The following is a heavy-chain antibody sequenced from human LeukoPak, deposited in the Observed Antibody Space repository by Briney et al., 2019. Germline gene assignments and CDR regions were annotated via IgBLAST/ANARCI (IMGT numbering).Heavy chain of an antibody. CDR3: ARHRVNSGSYLPLDY. V-gene: IGHV3-7*01. Sequence: WGSLRLSCAASGFTFRSYWMSWVRQAPGKGLEWVANIKQDGSKIHYVDSVKGRFTISRDNAKNSLYLQMNSLRDEDTALYYCARHRVNSGSYLPLDYWGQGTLVTVSS. CDR1: GFTFRSYW. D-gene: IGHD1-26*01. CDR2: IKQDGSKI. J-gene: IGHJ4*02.